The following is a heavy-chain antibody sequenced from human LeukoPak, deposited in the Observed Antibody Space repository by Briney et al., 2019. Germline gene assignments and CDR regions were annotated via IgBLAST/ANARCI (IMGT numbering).Heavy chain of an antibody. D-gene: IGHD3-10*01. V-gene: IGHV4-34*01. J-gene: IGHJ5*02. CDR2: INHSGST. CDR1: GGSFSGYY. CDR3: AREGRNYYGSRDNWFDP. Sequence: PLETLSLTCAVYGGSFSGYYWSWIRQPPGKGLEWIGEINHSGSTNYNPSLKSRVTISVDTSKNQFSLKLSSVTAADTAVYYCAREGRNYYGSRDNWFDPWGQGTLVTVSS.